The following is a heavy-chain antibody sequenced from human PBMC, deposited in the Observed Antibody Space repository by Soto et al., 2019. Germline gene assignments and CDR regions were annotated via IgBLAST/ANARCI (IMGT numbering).Heavy chain of an antibody. CDR3: ARPPEGYCSGGNCHFDY. CDR2: IYPGDSDT. V-gene: IGHV5-51*01. D-gene: IGHD2-15*01. J-gene: IGHJ4*02. CDR1: GYNFATHW. Sequence: PGESLKISCKGSGYNFATHWVAWVRQMPGKGLEWMGIIYPGDSDTTYSPSFQGRVNISVDKSHNTAYLQWNSLKASDTAMYYCARPPEGYCSGGNCHFDYWGQGTLVTVSS.